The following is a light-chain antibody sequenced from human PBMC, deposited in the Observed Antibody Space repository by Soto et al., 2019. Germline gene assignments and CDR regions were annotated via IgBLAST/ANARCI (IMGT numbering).Light chain of an antibody. CDR2: GSS. Sequence: EIVSQQSPASLSLSPGESSPVSGRASQSVPRHLAWYQQRPGLPPRLLIYGSSNRATGIPDRFSGSGSGTDFTLTISRLKPEDFAVYYCQHYDSSLRTVGPGTKVDI. CDR3: QHYDSSLRT. CDR1: QSVPRH. J-gene: IGKJ3*01. V-gene: IGKV3-20*01.